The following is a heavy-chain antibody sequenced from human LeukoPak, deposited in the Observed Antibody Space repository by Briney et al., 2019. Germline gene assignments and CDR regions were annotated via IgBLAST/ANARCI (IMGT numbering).Heavy chain of an antibody. CDR3: AGPSYYYGSGSSSYYYYYMDV. V-gene: IGHV1-69*06. Sequence: SVKVSCKASGGTFSSYAISWVRQAPGQGLEWMGGIIPIFGTANYAQKFQGRVTITADKSTSTAYMELSSLRSEDTAVYYCAGPSYYYGSGSSSYYYYYMDVWGKGTTVTVSS. CDR2: IIPIFGTA. D-gene: IGHD3-10*01. CDR1: GGTFSSYA. J-gene: IGHJ6*03.